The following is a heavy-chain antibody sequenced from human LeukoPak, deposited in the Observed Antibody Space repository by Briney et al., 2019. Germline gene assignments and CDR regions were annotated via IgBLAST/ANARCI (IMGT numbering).Heavy chain of an antibody. CDR3: ARVVGSGSYYNAYDY. D-gene: IGHD3-10*01. V-gene: IGHV4-4*02. Sequence: PSETLSLTCTVSGGSISGSNWWSWVRQSPGKGLEWIGEIYHSGNTNYNPSLKSRVTISVDKFKNQFSLKLSSVTAADTAVYYCARVVGSGSYYNAYDYWGQGSLVTVSS. CDR2: IYHSGNT. J-gene: IGHJ4*02. CDR1: GGSISGSNW.